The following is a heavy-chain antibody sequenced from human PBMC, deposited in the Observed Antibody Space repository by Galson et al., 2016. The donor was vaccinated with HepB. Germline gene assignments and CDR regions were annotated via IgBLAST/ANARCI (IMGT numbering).Heavy chain of an antibody. CDR2: IWFDGSEK. J-gene: IGHJ1*01. D-gene: IGHD6-13*01. Sequence: SLRLSCAASGFTFSNYGMHWVRQAPGKGLEWVAVIWFDGSEKHYADSVRGRFTISRDNAKNTLYLQMNGLRIEDTAVYYCAGEKVAAGRETAEFFKRWGQGTLVTVSS. CDR1: GFTFSNYG. CDR3: AGEKVAAGRETAEFFKR. V-gene: IGHV3-33*01.